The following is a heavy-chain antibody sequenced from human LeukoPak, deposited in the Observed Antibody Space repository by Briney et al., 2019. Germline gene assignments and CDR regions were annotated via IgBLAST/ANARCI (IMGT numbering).Heavy chain of an antibody. Sequence: GGSLRLSCGASGFTFSSYALSWVRQATGEGLEWVSAISGSGDTTYYADSVKGRFTISRDNSKNTLFLQMNTLRAEDTAVYYCAKGSSSWYPFDNWGQGTLVTVSS. D-gene: IGHD6-13*01. CDR3: AKGSSSWYPFDN. J-gene: IGHJ4*02. V-gene: IGHV3-23*01. CDR2: ISGSGDTT. CDR1: GFTFSSYA.